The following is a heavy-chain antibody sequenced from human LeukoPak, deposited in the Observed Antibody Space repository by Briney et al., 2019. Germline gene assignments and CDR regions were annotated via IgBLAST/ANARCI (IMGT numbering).Heavy chain of an antibody. Sequence: GGSLRLSCAASGFTVSSNYMSWVRQAPGKGLEWVSVIYSGGSTYYADSVKGRFTISRDNSKNMLYLQMNSLRAEDTAVYYCARSPPFRQQLVTPTYYFDYWGQGTLVTVSS. J-gene: IGHJ4*02. CDR2: IYSGGST. D-gene: IGHD6-13*01. CDR3: ARSPPFRQQLVTPTYYFDY. V-gene: IGHV3-66*01. CDR1: GFTVSSNY.